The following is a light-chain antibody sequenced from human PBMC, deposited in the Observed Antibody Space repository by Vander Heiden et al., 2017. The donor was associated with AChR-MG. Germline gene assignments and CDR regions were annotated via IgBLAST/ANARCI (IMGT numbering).Light chain of an antibody. V-gene: IGLV2-14*01. CDR2: GVR. CDR3: SLNTSSSTVV. Sequence: QSALTQPASVSGSHGQSLTISGTGTSSDVVGYNYVRWYQQHPGQAPKPMIYGVRELPSGVSNRLSGSKSGHPASLTISGLQETDEADYHCSLNTSSSTVVFGGGTKLTVL. CDR1: SSDVVGYNY. J-gene: IGLJ2*01.